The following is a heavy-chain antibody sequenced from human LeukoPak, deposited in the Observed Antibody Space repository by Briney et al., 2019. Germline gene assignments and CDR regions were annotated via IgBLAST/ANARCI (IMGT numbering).Heavy chain of an antibody. CDR1: GYIFTGYY. CDR2: INPSNGAT. CDR3: ARDMWGISLIFP. J-gene: IGHJ4*02. D-gene: IGHD3-10*01. Sequence: ASVKVSCKASGYIFTGYYIHWVRQVSGEGPEWMGFINPSNGATTYAEKFQARVAMSADTSINTAYMELTGLTSDDTAMYYCARDMWGISLIFPWGQGTLVTVSS. V-gene: IGHV1-2*02.